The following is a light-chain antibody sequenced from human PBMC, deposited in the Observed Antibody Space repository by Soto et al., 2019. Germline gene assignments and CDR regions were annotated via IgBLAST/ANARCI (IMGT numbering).Light chain of an antibody. CDR3: SSYTSSSTL. V-gene: IGLV2-14*01. Sequence: QSVLTQPASVSGSPGQSITISCTGTSSDVGGYNYVSWYQQHPGKAPKLMIYAVTDRPSGVSSRFSGSKSGNTASLTIPGLQAEDEADYYCSSYTSSSTLFGTGTKV. J-gene: IGLJ1*01. CDR1: SSDVGGYNY. CDR2: AVT.